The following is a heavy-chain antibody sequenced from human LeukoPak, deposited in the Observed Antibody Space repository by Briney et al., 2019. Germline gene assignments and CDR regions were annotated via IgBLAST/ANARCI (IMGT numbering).Heavy chain of an antibody. CDR2: TDRGGTT. V-gene: IGHV3-53*01. J-gene: IGHJ4*02. D-gene: IGHD3-16*02. CDR1: GGSINNHY. Sequence: PSETLSLTCIVSGGSINNHYWTWIRQAPGKGLEWVSVTDRGGTTYYADPVKGRFTVSRDNSENTLYLQMNSLRAEDTAVYYCGTTTLSATWNYWGQGTLVTVSS. CDR3: GTTTLSATWNY.